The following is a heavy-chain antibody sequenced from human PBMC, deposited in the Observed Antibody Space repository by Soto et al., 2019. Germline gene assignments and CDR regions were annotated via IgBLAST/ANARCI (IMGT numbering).Heavy chain of an antibody. J-gene: IGHJ6*02. CDR1: GYSFTSYW. D-gene: IGHD2-2*01. Sequence: PGESLKISCKGSGYSFTSYWIGWVRQMPGKGLEWMGIIYPGDSDTRYSPSFQGQVTISADKSISTAYLQWSSLKASDTAMYYCARHYCSSTSCYPVYYYYYGMDVWGQGTTVTVYS. V-gene: IGHV5-51*01. CDR2: IYPGDSDT. CDR3: ARHYCSSTSCYPVYYYYYGMDV.